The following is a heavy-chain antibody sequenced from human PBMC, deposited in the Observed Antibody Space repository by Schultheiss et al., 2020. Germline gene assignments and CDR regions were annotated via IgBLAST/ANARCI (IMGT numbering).Heavy chain of an antibody. D-gene: IGHD3-3*01. Sequence: GGSLRLSCAASGFTFSSYAMSWVRQAPGKGLEWVSAISGSGGSTYYADSVKGRFTISRDNSKNTLYLQMNSLRAEDTAVYYCAKDRSHYLITILGVAPGLVCDYWGQGTLVTVSS. V-gene: IGHV3-23*01. CDR3: AKDRSHYLITILGVAPGLVCDY. CDR2: ISGSGGST. J-gene: IGHJ4*02. CDR1: GFTFSSYA.